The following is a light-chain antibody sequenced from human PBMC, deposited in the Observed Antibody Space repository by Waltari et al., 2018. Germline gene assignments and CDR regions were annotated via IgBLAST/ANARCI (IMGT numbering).Light chain of an antibody. CDR3: HERSNWPPPP. V-gene: IGKV3-11*01. CDR1: QSISSY. J-gene: IGKJ1*01. CDR2: DAS. Sequence: EIVLTQSPATLSLSTGERATLSCRASQSISSYLAWYQQKPGQAPRLLIYDASTRATGIPARFSGRGSGTDFPLTISVREPEDFAVFYVHERSNWPPPPFGQGTKVEIK.